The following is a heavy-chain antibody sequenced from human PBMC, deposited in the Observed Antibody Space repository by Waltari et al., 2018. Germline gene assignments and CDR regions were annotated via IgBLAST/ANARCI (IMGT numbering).Heavy chain of an antibody. Sequence: VQLVQSGAEVKKPGSSVKVSCKASGGTFSSYAISWVRQMPGKGLEWMGIIYPVDSDTRYSPSFQGQVTISADKSISTAYLQWSSLKASDTAMYYCARLSSVPGEFQHWGQGTLVTVSS. D-gene: IGHD2-2*01. CDR1: GGTFSSYA. CDR2: IYPVDSDT. CDR3: ARLSSVPGEFQH. J-gene: IGHJ1*01. V-gene: IGHV5-51*01.